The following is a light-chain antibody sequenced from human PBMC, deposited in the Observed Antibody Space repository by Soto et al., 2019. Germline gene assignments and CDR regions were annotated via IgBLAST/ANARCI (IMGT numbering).Light chain of an antibody. CDR1: QTIRSNY. J-gene: IGKJ1*01. V-gene: IGKV3-20*01. Sequence: ETVLTQSPGTLSLSPGERATLSCRASQTIRSNYLAWYRQTPGQAPNLLIYGASNRTTGIADRVSGSGSGTTFTLIISSMEPEDFALYYCQQYGSSPWTFGQGTKVEIK. CDR2: GAS. CDR3: QQYGSSPWT.